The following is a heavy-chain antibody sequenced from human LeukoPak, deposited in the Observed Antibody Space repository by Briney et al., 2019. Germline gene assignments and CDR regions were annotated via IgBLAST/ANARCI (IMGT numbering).Heavy chain of an antibody. J-gene: IGHJ4*02. Sequence: PGRSLRLSCAASGFTFDDYAMHWVRQAPGKGLKWVSGISWNSGSIGYADSVKGRFTISRDNAKNSLYLQMNSLRAEDTALYYCAKSRYDILTPYYFDYWGQGTLVTVSS. CDR2: ISWNSGSI. CDR3: AKSRYDILTPYYFDY. CDR1: GFTFDDYA. D-gene: IGHD3-9*01. V-gene: IGHV3-9*01.